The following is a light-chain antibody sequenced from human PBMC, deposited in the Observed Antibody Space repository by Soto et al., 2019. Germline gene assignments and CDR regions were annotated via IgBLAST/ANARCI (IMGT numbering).Light chain of an antibody. CDR2: GAS. V-gene: IGKV3-11*01. CDR3: QQRSNWPPEIT. CDR1: QSVTNY. Sequence: EIVLTHAPATLSVSPGERATGSCRASQSVTNYLACYQQKPGQAPSLLIYGASKRATGIPARFSGSGSGTDFTLTISSLEPEDFAIYFCQQRSNWPPEITFGQGTRLEIK. J-gene: IGKJ5*01.